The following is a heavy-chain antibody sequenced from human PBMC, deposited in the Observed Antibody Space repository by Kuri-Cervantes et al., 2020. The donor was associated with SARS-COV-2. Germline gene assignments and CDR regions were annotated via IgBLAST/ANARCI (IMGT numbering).Heavy chain of an antibody. CDR2: IYYSGST. D-gene: IGHD6-19*01. Sequence: SETLSLTCTVSGGSISSHYWSWIRQPPGKGLEWIGYIYYSGSTNYNPSLKSRVTISVDTSKNQFSLKLSSVTAADTAVYYCARERADTLRFDYWGQGTLVTVSS. V-gene: IGHV4-59*11. CDR3: ARERADTLRFDY. CDR1: GGSISSHY. J-gene: IGHJ4*02.